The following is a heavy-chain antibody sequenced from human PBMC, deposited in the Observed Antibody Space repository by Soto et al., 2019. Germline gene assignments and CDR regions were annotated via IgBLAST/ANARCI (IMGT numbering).Heavy chain of an antibody. CDR1: GFTFSSYG. CDR2: ISYDGSNK. D-gene: IGHD3-22*01. V-gene: IGHV3-30*18. CDR3: AKQGGDSSGYAYLDY. Sequence: SLRLSCAASGFTFSSYGMHWVRQAPGKGLEWVAVISYDGSNKYYADSVKGRFTISRDNSKNTLYLQMNSLRAEDTAVYYCAKQGGDSSGYAYLDYWGQGTLVTVSS. J-gene: IGHJ4*02.